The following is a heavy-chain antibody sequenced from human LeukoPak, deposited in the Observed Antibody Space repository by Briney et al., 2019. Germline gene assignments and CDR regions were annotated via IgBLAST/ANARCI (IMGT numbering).Heavy chain of an antibody. J-gene: IGHJ6*03. D-gene: IGHD5-12*01. Sequence: GGSLRLSCAASGFTFSSYGMHWVRQAPGKGLEWVAFIRYDGSNKYYADSVKGRFTISRGNSKNTLYLHVNSLRPEDTAVYYCAKGSSYEAQYYYYYMDVWGKGTTVTISS. CDR1: GFTFSSYG. CDR3: AKGSSYEAQYYYYYMDV. CDR2: IRYDGSNK. V-gene: IGHV3-30*02.